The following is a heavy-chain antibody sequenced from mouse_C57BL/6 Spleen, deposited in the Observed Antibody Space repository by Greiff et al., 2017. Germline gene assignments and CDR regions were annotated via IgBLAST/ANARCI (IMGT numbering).Heavy chain of an antibody. D-gene: IGHD1-1*02. J-gene: IGHJ4*01. CDR3: ARLGGNYDAMDY. CDR1: GYTFTSYW. Sequence: QVQLKQPGAELVRPGSSVKLSCKASGYTFTSYWMDWVKQRPGQGLEWIGNIYPSDSETHYTQKFKAKATLTVDKSSSTAYMQRSSLTSEDSAVYYCARLGGNYDAMDYGGQGTSGTVSS. CDR2: IYPSDSET. V-gene: IGHV1-61*01.